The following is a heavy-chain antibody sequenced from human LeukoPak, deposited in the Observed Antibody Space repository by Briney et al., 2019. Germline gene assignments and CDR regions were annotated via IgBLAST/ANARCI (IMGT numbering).Heavy chain of an antibody. D-gene: IGHD1-26*01. V-gene: IGHV4-4*02. CDR1: GGSFSSSHW. CDR2: IYHSGTT. J-gene: IGHJ5*02. Sequence: SETLSLTCEVSGGSFSSSHWWSWVRQPPGKGPEWIGEIYHSGTTNYNPSLKTRVTISVDKSKKQFSLRMSSVTAADTAVYYCARSPSGSSSRWFDPWGQGTPVTVSS. CDR3: ARSPSGSSSRWFDP.